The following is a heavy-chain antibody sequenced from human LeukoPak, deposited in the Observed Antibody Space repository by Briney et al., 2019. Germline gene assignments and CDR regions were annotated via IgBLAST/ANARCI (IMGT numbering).Heavy chain of an antibody. CDR2: INHSGGT. V-gene: IGHV4-34*01. Sequence: SETLSLTCAVYGGSFSGYYWSWSRQPPGKGLEWIGEINHSGGTNYNPSLQSRVTISADTSKNQFSLNLRSVIAADTAVYYCTRGLRLGYCSGGSCYYWFDPWGQGTRVTVSS. CDR1: GGSFSGYY. CDR3: TRGLRLGYCSGGSCYYWFDP. J-gene: IGHJ5*02. D-gene: IGHD2-15*01.